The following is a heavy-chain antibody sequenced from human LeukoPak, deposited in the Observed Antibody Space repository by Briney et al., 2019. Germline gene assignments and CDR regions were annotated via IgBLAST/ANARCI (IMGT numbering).Heavy chain of an antibody. CDR3: ARVVGLRGYYIYV. CDR2: ISYDGSNK. J-gene: IGHJ6*03. V-gene: IGHV3-30*04. CDR1: GFTFSSYV. Sequence: GGSLRLSCAASGFTFSSYVMHWVRQAPGKGLEWVAVISYDGSNKYYADSVKGRFTSSRDNSKNTLYLQMNSLRAEDTAVYYCARVVGLRGYYIYVWGKGTTVTVSS. D-gene: IGHD1-26*01.